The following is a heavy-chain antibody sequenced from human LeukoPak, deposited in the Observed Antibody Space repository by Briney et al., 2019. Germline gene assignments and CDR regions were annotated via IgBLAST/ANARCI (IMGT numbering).Heavy chain of an antibody. CDR1: GFTFSDYY. J-gene: IGHJ4*02. V-gene: IGHV3-11*01. Sequence: GGSLRLSCAASGFTFSDYYMSWIRQAPGKGLEWVSDISSSGSTIYYADSVKGRFTISRDNAKNSLYLQMNSLRAEDTAVYYCARARLDYDFWSGYYYFDYWGQGTLVTVSS. D-gene: IGHD3-3*01. CDR3: ARARLDYDFWSGYYYFDY. CDR2: ISSSGSTI.